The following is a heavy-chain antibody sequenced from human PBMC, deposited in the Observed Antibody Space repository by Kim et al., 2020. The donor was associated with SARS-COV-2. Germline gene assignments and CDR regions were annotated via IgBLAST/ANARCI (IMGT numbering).Heavy chain of an antibody. CDR3: ARDSSSGWYWGFYGMDV. Sequence: GGSLRLSCAASGFTVSSNYMSWVRQAPGKGLEWVSVIYSGGSTYYADSVKGRFTISRDNSKNTLYLQMNSLRAEDTAVYYCARDSSSGWYWGFYGMDVWGQGTTVTVSS. J-gene: IGHJ6*02. D-gene: IGHD6-19*01. CDR1: GFTVSSNY. CDR2: IYSGGST. V-gene: IGHV3-53*01.